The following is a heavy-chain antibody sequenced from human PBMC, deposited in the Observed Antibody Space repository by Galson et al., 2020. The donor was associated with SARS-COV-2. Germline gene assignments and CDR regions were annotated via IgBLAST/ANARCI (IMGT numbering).Heavy chain of an antibody. CDR3: AKVDSGSYYVIDY. J-gene: IGHJ4*02. CDR1: GFTSSSYG. D-gene: IGHD1-26*01. CDR2: IRYDGSNK. Sequence: GGSLRLSCAASGFTSSSYGMHWVRQAPGKGLEWVAFIRYDGSNKYYADSVKGRFTISRDNSKNTLYLQMNSLRAEDTAVYYCAKVDSGSYYVIDYGGQGTLVTVSS. V-gene: IGHV3-30*02.